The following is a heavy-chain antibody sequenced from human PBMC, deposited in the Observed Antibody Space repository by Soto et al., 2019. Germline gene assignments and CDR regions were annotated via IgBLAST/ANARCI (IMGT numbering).Heavy chain of an antibody. Sequence: EVQLLESGGGLVQPGGSLRLSCAASGFTFSSYAMSWVRQAPGKGLEWVSAISGSGGSTYYADSVKGRFTISRDNSKNTLDLQMNSLRAEDTAVYYCAKDLGVAVGLNWFDPWGQGTLVTVSS. CDR2: ISGSGGST. V-gene: IGHV3-23*01. D-gene: IGHD6-19*01. CDR1: GFTFSSYA. J-gene: IGHJ5*02. CDR3: AKDLGVAVGLNWFDP.